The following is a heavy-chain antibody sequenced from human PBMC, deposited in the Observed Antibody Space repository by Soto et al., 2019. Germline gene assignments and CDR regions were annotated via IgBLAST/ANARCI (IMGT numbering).Heavy chain of an antibody. CDR1: GFTFTSSA. CDR2: IVVGSGNT. J-gene: IGHJ6*02. CDR3: SEDGRLGIYWGRYYFFGMDV. D-gene: IGHD7-27*01. Sequence: QMQLVQSGPEVKKPGTSVKVSCKASGFTFTSSAVQWVRQARGQRLEWIGWIVVGSGNTNYAQKFQERVTITRDMPASTADMEVSSLRAEDTAVYYCSEDGRLGIYWGRYYFFGMDVWGQGTTVSVPS. V-gene: IGHV1-58*01.